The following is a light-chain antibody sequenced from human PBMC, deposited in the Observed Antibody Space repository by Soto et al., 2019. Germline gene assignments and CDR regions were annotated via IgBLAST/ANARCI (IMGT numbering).Light chain of an antibody. CDR2: DAS. CDR1: QTTNTW. CDR3: QQYISYPHT. V-gene: IGKV1-5*01. J-gene: IGKJ2*01. Sequence: GDRVTITCRASQTTNTWLAWYQQKPGTAPKLLIYDASSLEGGVPSRFSASGSGTEFTLTISSLQPDDLATYYCQQYISYPHTFGQGTKVEIK.